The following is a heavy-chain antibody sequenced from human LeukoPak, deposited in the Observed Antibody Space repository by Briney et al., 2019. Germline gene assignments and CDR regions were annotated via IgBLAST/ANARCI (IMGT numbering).Heavy chain of an antibody. V-gene: IGHV4-39*01. Sequence: SETLSLTCTVSGGSINSTIHHWGWIRQPPGKGLEWIGSIYYLGGTLYNPSPKSRVTIYVDMSKNQFSLTVNSVTAEDTAVYYCASQHNGFDSWGQGTLVTVSS. J-gene: IGHJ5*01. CDR1: GGSINSTIHH. CDR2: IYYLGGT. D-gene: IGHD1-14*01. CDR3: ASQHNGFDS.